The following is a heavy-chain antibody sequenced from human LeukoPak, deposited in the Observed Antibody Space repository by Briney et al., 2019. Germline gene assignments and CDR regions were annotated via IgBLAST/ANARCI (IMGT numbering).Heavy chain of an antibody. CDR2: ISAYNGNT. D-gene: IGHD3-22*01. CDR3: AREYYYDSSGPSPEDY. V-gene: IGHV1-18*01. J-gene: IGHJ4*02. CDR1: GYTFTSYG. Sequence: GASVKVSCKASGYTFTSYGISWVRQAPGQGLEWMGWISAYNGNTNYAQKLQGRVTMTTDTSTSTAYMELRSLRSDDTAVYYCAREYYYDSSGPSPEDYWGQGTLVTVSS.